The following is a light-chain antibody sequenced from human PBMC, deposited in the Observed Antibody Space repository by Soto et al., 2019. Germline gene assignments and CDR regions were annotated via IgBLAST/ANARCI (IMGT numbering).Light chain of an antibody. J-gene: IGLJ3*02. CDR2: EVS. CDR3: CSYAGNNTLV. V-gene: IGLV2-23*02. Sequence: QSVLTQPASVSGSPGQSITISCTGTSSNVGSYNFVSWYRQYAGKAPELIIYEVSQRPSTFFNRFSGSKSCNTASLTVSGLQSDDEADYYCCSYAGNNTLVFGGGTKLTVL. CDR1: SSNVGSYNF.